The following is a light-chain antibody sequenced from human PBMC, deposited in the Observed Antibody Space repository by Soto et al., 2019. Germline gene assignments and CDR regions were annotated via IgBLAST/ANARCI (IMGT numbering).Light chain of an antibody. CDR2: GAS. CDR1: QSVSSSY. J-gene: IGKJ2*01. Sequence: EIVLTQSPGPLSLSPGERATLSCRASQSVSSSYLAWYQQKPGQAPRLLIHGASASATGIPDRFSGSGSGTDFTLTISRLEPEDFAVYFCQQYGSSPMYTFGQGTKLEIK. V-gene: IGKV3-20*01. CDR3: QQYGSSPMYT.